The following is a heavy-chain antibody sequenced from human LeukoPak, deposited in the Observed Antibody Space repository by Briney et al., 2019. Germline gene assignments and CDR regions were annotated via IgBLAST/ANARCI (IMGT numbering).Heavy chain of an antibody. CDR3: AKDRGFGEFTFDY. J-gene: IGHJ4*02. D-gene: IGHD3-10*01. CDR2: IRYDGSNK. CDR1: GFTFSSYG. Sequence: PGGSLRLSCAASGFTFSSYGMHWVRQAPGKGLEWVAFIRYDGSNKYYADSVKGRSTISRDNSKNTLYLQMNSLRAEDTAVYYCAKDRGFGEFTFDYWGQGTLVTVSS. V-gene: IGHV3-30*02.